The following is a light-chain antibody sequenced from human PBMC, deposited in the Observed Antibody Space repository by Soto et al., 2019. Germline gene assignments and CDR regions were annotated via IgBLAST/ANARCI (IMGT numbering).Light chain of an antibody. CDR1: QSVSSY. Sequence: EIVLTQSPATLSLSPGQRATLSCRASQSVSSYLAWYQQKPGQAPRLLIYDASNRATGIPARFSGSGSGTDFTLIISSLEPEDFAVYYCQQRSNWPPFTFGPGTKVDLK. CDR2: DAS. V-gene: IGKV3-11*01. CDR3: QQRSNWPPFT. J-gene: IGKJ3*01.